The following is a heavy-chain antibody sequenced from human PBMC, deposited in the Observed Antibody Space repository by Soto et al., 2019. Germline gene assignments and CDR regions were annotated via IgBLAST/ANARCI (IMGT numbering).Heavy chain of an antibody. CDR2: ISYDGSNK. V-gene: IGHV3-30*18. Sequence: PGGSLRLSCAASGFTFSSYGMHWVRQAPGKGLEWVAVISYDGSNKYYADSVKGRFTISRDNSKNTLYLQMNSLRAEDTAVYYCAKDRSNYEVYYYYGMDVWGQGTTVTVSS. D-gene: IGHD4-4*01. CDR3: AKDRSNYEVYYYYGMDV. J-gene: IGHJ6*02. CDR1: GFTFSSYG.